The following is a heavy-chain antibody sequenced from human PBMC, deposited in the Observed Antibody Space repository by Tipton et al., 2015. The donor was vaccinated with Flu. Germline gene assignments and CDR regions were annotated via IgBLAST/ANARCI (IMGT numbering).Heavy chain of an antibody. D-gene: IGHD4/OR15-4a*01. CDR1: GFSVTSSY. J-gene: IGHJ4*02. V-gene: IGHV3-53*01. CDR3: ARGGMVGPTTGFFDY. Sequence: SLRLSCAASGFSVTSSYMSWVRQAPGKGLEWVSVIYSGGSTYHADSVNGRFTISRDNSKNTLYLQMNSLRAEDTAVYYCARGGMVGPTTGFFDYWGQGTLVSVSS. CDR2: IYSGGST.